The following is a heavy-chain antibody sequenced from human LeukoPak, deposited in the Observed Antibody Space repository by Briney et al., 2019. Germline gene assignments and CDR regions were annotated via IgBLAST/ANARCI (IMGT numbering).Heavy chain of an antibody. CDR1: GFTFSSYA. V-gene: IGHV3-23*01. D-gene: IGHD6-6*01. J-gene: IGHJ4*02. CDR3: ARDRPCSSSSN. CDR2: ISGSGGST. Sequence: GGSLRLSCAASGFTFSSYAMRWVRQAPGKGLEWVSAISGSGGSTYYADSVKGRFTISRDNSKNTLYLQMNSLRAEDTAVYYCARDRPCSSSSNWGQGTLVTVSS.